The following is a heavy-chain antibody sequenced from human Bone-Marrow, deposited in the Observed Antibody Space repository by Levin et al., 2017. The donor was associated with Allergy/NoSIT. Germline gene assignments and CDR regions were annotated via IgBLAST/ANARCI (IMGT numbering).Heavy chain of an antibody. V-gene: IGHV4-59*01. D-gene: IGHD2-2*01. CDR1: GGSISDYY. J-gene: IGHJ4*02. Sequence: PSETLSLTCTVSGGSISDYYWTWIRQPPGKGLEWIGYIYYSGSTTYNPSLKSRVTISVDTSKNQFSLRLTSVTAADTAVYYCARGSFCSRNNCYLAPFDFWGQGTLVTVSS. CDR3: ARGSFCSRNNCYLAPFDF. CDR2: IYYSGST.